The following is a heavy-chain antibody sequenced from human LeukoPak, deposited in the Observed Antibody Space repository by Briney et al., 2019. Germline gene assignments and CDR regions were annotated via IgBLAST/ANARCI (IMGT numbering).Heavy chain of an antibody. CDR3: AREDGNSKWLSVYGMDV. D-gene: IGHD6-19*01. J-gene: IGHJ6*02. CDR1: GYTFSSYA. V-gene: IGHV3-23*01. Sequence: GGSLRLSCAASGYTFSSYAMSWVRQAPGKGLEWVSAISGSGGSTYYADSVKGRFTISRDNSKNTLYLQMNSLRAEDTAVYYCAREDGNSKWLSVYGMDVWGQGTTVTVSS. CDR2: ISGSGGST.